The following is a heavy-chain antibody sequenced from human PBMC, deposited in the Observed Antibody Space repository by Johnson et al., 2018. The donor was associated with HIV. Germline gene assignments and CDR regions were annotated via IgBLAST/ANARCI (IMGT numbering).Heavy chain of an antibody. CDR3: ARDRGRCGLDAFDI. CDR2: IKQDGSEK. D-gene: IGHD2-21*01. J-gene: IGHJ3*02. Sequence: VQLVESGGGLVQPGGSLRLSCAASGFTFSSYWMSWVRQPPGKGLEWVANIKQDGSEKYYVDSVKGRFTISRDNAKNSLYLQMNSLRAEDTAVYYCARDRGRCGLDAFDIWRQGTMVTVYS. V-gene: IGHV3-7*01. CDR1: GFTFSSYW.